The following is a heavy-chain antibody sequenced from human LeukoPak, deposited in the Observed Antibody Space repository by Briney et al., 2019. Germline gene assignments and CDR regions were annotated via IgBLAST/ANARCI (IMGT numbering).Heavy chain of an antibody. D-gene: IGHD2-2*01. Sequence: SETLSLTCAVYGGSFSAYYWSWIRQPPGKGLEWIGEINHSESTNYNPSLKSRVTISVDTSKNQFSLKLSSVTAADTAVYYCARGEGGIVVVPATIGRIYYFHYWGQGTLVTVSS. CDR2: INHSEST. CDR1: GGSFSAYY. CDR3: ARGEGGIVVVPATIGRIYYFHY. J-gene: IGHJ4*02. V-gene: IGHV4-34*01.